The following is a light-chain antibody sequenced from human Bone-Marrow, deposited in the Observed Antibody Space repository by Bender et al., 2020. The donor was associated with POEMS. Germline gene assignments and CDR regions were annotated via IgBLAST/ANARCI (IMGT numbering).Light chain of an antibody. Sequence: QSALTQPPSVSGSPGQSVTISCTGTSSDVGSYNRVSWYQQPPGTAPKLMIYEVSNRPSGVPDRFSGSKSGNTASLTISGLQVEDEAVYSCCTYTSGGWVFGGGTEVTV. J-gene: IGLJ3*02. CDR2: EVS. V-gene: IGLV2-18*02. CDR3: CTYTSGGWV. CDR1: SSDVGSYNR.